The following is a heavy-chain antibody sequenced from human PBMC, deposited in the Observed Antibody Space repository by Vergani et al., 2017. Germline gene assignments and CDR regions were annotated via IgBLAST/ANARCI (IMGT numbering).Heavy chain of an antibody. Sequence: QVQLVEWGGGVVQPGGSLRLSCTASGCIFSSHGMHWVRQAPGKGLEWVAFIRYDGSRRDYGESVKGRFTISRDIAKNTLYLQVRSLRLEDTGVYHCVGDRGLCAGGRCYTEAWDYWGQGTPVTVSS. CDR1: GCIFSSHG. J-gene: IGHJ4*02. D-gene: IGHD2-2*02. CDR2: IRYDGSRR. V-gene: IGHV3-30*02. CDR3: VGDRGLCAGGRCYTEAWDY.